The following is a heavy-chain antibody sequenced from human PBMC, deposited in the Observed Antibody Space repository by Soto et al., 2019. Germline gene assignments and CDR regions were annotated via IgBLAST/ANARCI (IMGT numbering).Heavy chain of an antibody. CDR3: ARVPDQDYGMDV. CDR1: GFTFSDYY. V-gene: IGHV3-11*05. D-gene: IGHD2-2*01. J-gene: IGHJ6*02. CDR2: ISSSSSYT. Sequence: PGGSLRLSCAASGFTFSDYYMSWIRQAPGKGLEWVSYISSSSSYTNYADSVKGRFTISRDNAKNSLYLQMNSLRAEDTAVYYCARVPDQDYGMDVWGQGTTVTVSS.